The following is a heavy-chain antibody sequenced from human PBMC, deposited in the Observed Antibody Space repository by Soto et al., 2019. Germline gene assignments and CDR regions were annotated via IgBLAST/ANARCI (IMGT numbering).Heavy chain of an antibody. D-gene: IGHD2-15*01. Sequence: EVQLVQSGAEVKKPGESLKISCQGSGYTFTSYWIAWVRQMPEKGLEWMGIIYTGDSDNRYSPSFQGQVTISADQSNSTAYLQWSSLKASDTAMYYCARIVEIPYTPPVVSRTSYFYYGLDVWGQGTTVTVSS. CDR1: GYTFTSYW. CDR2: IYTGDSDN. J-gene: IGHJ6*02. V-gene: IGHV5-51*01. CDR3: ARIVEIPYTPPVVSRTSYFYYGLDV.